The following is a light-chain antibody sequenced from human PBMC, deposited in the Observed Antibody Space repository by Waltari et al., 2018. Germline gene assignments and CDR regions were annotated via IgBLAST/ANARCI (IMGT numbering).Light chain of an antibody. V-gene: IGLV2-11*01. CDR1: GSDY. CDR3: CSFEDTWV. Sequence: QSALTQPRSVSGSAGQSVTISCTGTGSDYVSWYQQLPGKAPKLVIYDVSNRPSGVPDRFSGSKSGTSASLTVSGLQAEDEADYYCCSFEDTWVFGGGTKLTVL. J-gene: IGLJ3*02. CDR2: DVS.